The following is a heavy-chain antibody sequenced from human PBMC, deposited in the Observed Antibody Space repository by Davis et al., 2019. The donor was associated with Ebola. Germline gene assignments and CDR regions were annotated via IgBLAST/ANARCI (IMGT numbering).Heavy chain of an antibody. CDR1: GFTFSSNA. CDR2: ISHSGGDT. D-gene: IGHD7-27*01. V-gene: IGHV3-23*01. Sequence: GESLKISCAASGFTFSSNAMSWVRQAPGKGLEWVSHISHSGGDTHYEDSVKGRFTISRDNSKNTLYLQMNSLRAEDTAVYFCAQDWAWGFDNWGQGAVVTVSA. CDR3: AQDWAWGFDN. J-gene: IGHJ4*02.